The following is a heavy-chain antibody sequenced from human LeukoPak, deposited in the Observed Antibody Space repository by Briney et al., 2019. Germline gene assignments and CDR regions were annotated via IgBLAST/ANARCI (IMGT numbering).Heavy chain of an antibody. V-gene: IGHV3-48*01. CDR2: INYDNRTI. J-gene: IGHJ2*01. Sequence: GGSLRLSCGASGLSFSDFAMNWVRQAPGKGLEWISYINYDNRTIYYADSVKGRFTISRDNAKKSVFLQVKGLRAEDTAVYYCATASYYETSGFKSYWYFDIWGRGTLVTVSS. D-gene: IGHD3-22*01. CDR3: ATASYYETSGFKSYWYFDI. CDR1: GLSFSDFA.